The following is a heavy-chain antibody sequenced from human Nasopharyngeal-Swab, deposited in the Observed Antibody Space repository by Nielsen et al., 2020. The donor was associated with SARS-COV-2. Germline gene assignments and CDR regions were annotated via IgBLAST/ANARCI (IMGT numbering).Heavy chain of an antibody. CDR2: IYHSGST. CDR3: ARTHLYCSGGSCYPDTFDY. CDR1: GGSISSGGYS. Sequence: LRLSCAVSGGSISSGGYSWSWIRQPPGKGLEWIGYIYHSGSTYYNPSLKSRVTISVDTSKNQFSLKLSSVTAADTAVYYCARTHLYCSGGSCYPDTFDYWGQGTLVTVSS. V-gene: IGHV4-30-2*02. D-gene: IGHD2-15*01. J-gene: IGHJ4*02.